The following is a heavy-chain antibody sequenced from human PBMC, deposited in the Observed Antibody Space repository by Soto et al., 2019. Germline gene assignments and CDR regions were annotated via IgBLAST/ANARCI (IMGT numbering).Heavy chain of an antibody. V-gene: IGHV3-30*18. CDR3: AKGSYAGYSSSWYGMDV. CDR2: ISYDGSNK. CDR1: GFTFSSYG. Sequence: QVQLVESGGGVVQPGRSLRLSCAASGFTFSSYGMHWVRQAPGKGLEWVAVISYDGSNKYYADSVKGRFTISRDNSKNTLYLQMNSLRAEDTAVYYCAKGSYAGYSSSWYGMDVW. J-gene: IGHJ6*01. D-gene: IGHD6-13*01.